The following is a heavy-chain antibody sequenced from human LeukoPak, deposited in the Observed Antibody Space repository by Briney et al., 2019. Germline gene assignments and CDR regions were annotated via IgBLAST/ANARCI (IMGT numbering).Heavy chain of an antibody. Sequence: GGSLRLSCAASGFTFSSYAMSWVRQAPGKGLERVSAVSGSGGSTYYADSVKGRFTISRDNSKNTLYLQMNSLRAEDTAVYYCATYYYDSSGYFDAFDIWGQGTMVTVSS. D-gene: IGHD3-22*01. J-gene: IGHJ3*02. CDR3: ATYYYDSSGYFDAFDI. V-gene: IGHV3-23*01. CDR2: VSGSGGST. CDR1: GFTFSSYA.